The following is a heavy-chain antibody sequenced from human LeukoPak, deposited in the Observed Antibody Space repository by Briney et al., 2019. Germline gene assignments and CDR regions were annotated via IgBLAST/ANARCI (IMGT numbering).Heavy chain of an antibody. D-gene: IGHD6-19*01. J-gene: IGHJ4*02. CDR1: GDSVSSNSAA. CDR2: TYYRSKWYN. CDR3: ARAGYSSGWYLYYFDY. V-gene: IGHV6-1*01. Sequence: SQTLSLTCAISGDSVSSNSAAWNWIRQSPSRGLEWLGRTYYRSKWYNDYAVSVKSRITINPDTSKNQFSLQLNSVTPEDTAAYYCARAGYSSGWYLYYFDYWGQGTLVTVSS.